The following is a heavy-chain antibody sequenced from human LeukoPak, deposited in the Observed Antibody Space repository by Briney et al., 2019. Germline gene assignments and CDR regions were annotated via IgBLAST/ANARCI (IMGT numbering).Heavy chain of an antibody. CDR2: IIPIFGTA. J-gene: IGHJ5*02. CDR1: GGTFSSYA. CDR3: ARSSSSWFNWFDP. Sequence: ASVKVSCKASGGTFSSYAISWVRQAPGQGLEWMGGIIPIFGTANYAQKFRGRVTITADESTSTAYMELSSLRSEDTAVYYCARSSSSWFNWFDPWGQGTLVTVSS. D-gene: IGHD6-13*01. V-gene: IGHV1-69*13.